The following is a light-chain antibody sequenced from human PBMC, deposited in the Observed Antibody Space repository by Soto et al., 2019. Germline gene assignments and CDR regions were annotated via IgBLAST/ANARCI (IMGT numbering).Light chain of an antibody. CDR3: QRDRSSPPIT. Sequence: EIVLTQSPGTLSLSPGERATLSCRASQSVSSSYLAWYQQKPGQAPRLLIYGASSRATGIPDRFSGSGSGTGFTLTISRLEPEDFAVYYCQRDRSSPPITFGPGTKVDIK. CDR2: GAS. J-gene: IGKJ3*01. CDR1: QSVSSSY. V-gene: IGKV3-20*01.